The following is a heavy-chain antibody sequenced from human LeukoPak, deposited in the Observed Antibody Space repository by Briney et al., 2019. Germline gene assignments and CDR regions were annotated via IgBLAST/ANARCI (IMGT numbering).Heavy chain of an antibody. J-gene: IGHJ4*02. D-gene: IGHD5-24*01. CDR1: GGSLSSYY. CDR2: IYYSGST. CDR3: ARGHDGYNCD. Sequence: SETLSLTCTVSGGSLSSYYWSWIRQPPGKGLEWIGYIYYSGSTNYNPSLKSRVTISVDTSKNQFSLKLSSVTAADTAVYYCARGHDGYNCDWGQGTLVTVSS. V-gene: IGHV4-59*01.